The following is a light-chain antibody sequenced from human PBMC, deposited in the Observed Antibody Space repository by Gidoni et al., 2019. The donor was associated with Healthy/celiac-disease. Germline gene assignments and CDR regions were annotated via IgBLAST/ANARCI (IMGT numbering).Light chain of an antibody. CDR3: QQYGSSPKLT. J-gene: IGKJ4*01. CDR2: GAS. CDR1: QSVSSSY. Sequence: EIVLTQSPGTLSLSPGERATLSCRASQSVSSSYLAWYQQIPGQAPRLLIYGASSRATGIPDRFSGSGSGTDFTLTISRPEPEDFAVYYCQQYGSSPKLTFGGGTKVEIK. V-gene: IGKV3-20*01.